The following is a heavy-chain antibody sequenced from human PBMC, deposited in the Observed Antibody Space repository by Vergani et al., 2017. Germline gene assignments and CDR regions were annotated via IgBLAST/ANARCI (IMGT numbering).Heavy chain of an antibody. CDR3: ARAGVNDYSNNY. CDR1: GYSFTSYW. Sequence: VQLVQSGAEVKKPGESLKISCKGSGYSFTSYWIGWVRQMPGKGLEWIGYIYYSGSTYYNPSLKSRVTISVDTSKNQFSLKLSSVTAADTAVYYCARAGVNDYSNNYWGQGTLVTVSS. CDR2: IYYSGST. J-gene: IGHJ4*02. V-gene: IGHV4-31*02. D-gene: IGHD4-11*01.